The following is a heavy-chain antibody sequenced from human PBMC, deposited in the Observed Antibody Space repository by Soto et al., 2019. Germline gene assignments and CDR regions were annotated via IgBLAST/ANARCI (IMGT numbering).Heavy chain of an antibody. CDR1: GVAFSRYS. CDR2: ISSISSYI. V-gene: IGHV3-21*04. J-gene: IGHJ3*02. D-gene: IGHD3-22*01. Sequence: PGGPLRVPHSASGVAFSRYSMNWVRQAPGKGLEWVSSISSISSYIYYADSVKGRFTISRDNAKNSLYLQMNSLRAEDTAVYYCARDDNYDSSDDAFDIWGQGTMVTVSS. CDR3: ARDDNYDSSDDAFDI.